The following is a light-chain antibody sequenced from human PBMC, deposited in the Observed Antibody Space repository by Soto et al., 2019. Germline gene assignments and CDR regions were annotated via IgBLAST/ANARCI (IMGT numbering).Light chain of an antibody. V-gene: IGKV3-15*01. CDR3: QQYNNWPSL. CDR1: QSVSSN. Sequence: EIVMTQSPATLSVSPGERATLSCRASQSVSSNLAWYQQKPGQAPRLLTYGASTRATGIPARFSGSGSGTEFTLTISSLQSEDFAVYYCQQYNNWPSLFGPGTKVDIK. J-gene: IGKJ3*01. CDR2: GAS.